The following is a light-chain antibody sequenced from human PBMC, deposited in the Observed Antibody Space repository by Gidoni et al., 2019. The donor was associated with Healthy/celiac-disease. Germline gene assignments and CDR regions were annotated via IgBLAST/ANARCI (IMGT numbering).Light chain of an antibody. CDR3: SSYTSSSTPVV. V-gene: IGLV2-14*01. CDR2: EVS. CDR1: SSDVGGYNY. Sequence: QSALTQPAPVSGSPGQSITLSCTGTSSDVGGYNYVSWYQQPPGKAPKLMIYEVSNRPSGVSNRFSGSKSGNTASLTISGLQAEDEADYYCSSYTSSSTPVVFGGGTKLTVL. J-gene: IGLJ2*01.